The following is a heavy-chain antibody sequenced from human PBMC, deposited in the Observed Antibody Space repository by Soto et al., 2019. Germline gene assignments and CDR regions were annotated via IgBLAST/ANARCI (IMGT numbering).Heavy chain of an antibody. CDR1: RYTFTYRY. D-gene: IGHD6-6*01. CDR2: ITPFNGNT. J-gene: IGHJ3*02. CDR3: ANQQGQLVLSEGDAFDI. V-gene: IGHV1-45*02. Sequence: QMQLVQSGAEVKKTGSSVKVSCKASRYTFTYRYLHWVRQAPGQALEWMGWITPFNGNTNYAQKFQDRVTITRDRSMSTAYMELSSLRSEDTAMYYCANQQGQLVLSEGDAFDIWGQGTMVTVSS.